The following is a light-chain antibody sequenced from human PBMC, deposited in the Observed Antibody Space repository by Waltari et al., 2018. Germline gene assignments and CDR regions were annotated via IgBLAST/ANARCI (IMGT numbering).Light chain of an antibody. J-gene: IGKJ3*01. CDR1: QDIGNR. Sequence: DIQMTQSPSPVSASVGDRVTITCRASQDIGNRLAWYQQKPGKAPNLLTFGTSSLQTGVPSRFSGSGSGTEFTLTISSLQPEDFGTYYCQQGKSFPITFGPGTKVEIK. V-gene: IGKV1-12*01. CDR2: GTS. CDR3: QQGKSFPIT.